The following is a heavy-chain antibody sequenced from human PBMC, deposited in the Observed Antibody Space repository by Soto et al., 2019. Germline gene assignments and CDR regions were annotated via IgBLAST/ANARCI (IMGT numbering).Heavy chain of an antibody. V-gene: IGHV1-58*02. Sequence: SVKVSCKASGFDFGSFGIQFLRQTRGRGLEWIGWIVVASGRTNYARQFQGRVAFSRDMSSTTAYMDLYDLKSDDTAVYFCSADHPHTAIGWPVWGPGPTVTVYS. CDR3: SADHPHTAIGWPV. CDR1: GFDFGSFG. J-gene: IGHJ6*02. D-gene: IGHD4-17*01. CDR2: IVVASGRT.